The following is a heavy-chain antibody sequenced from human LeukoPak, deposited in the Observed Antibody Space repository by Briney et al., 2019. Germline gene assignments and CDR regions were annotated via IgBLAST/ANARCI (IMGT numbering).Heavy chain of an antibody. V-gene: IGHV3-23*01. J-gene: IGHJ4*02. CDR3: AKGYYGSGSYGWFDY. Sequence: GGSLRLSCAASGFTFSSSAMNWVRQAPGKGPEWVSTISGSGDRTYYADSVKGRFTISRDNSKNTLFLQMNSLRAEDTAVYYCAKGYYGSGSYGWFDYWGQGTLVTVSS. CDR2: ISGSGDRT. D-gene: IGHD3-10*01. CDR1: GFTFSSSA.